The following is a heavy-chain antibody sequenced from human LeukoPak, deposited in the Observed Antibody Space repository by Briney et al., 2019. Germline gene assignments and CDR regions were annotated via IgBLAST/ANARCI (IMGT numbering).Heavy chain of an antibody. D-gene: IGHD3-22*01. CDR3: ARGYHDFSGYWLSYFDY. CDR2: IYYSGST. CDR1: GDSISSYY. V-gene: IGHV4-59*01. Sequence: SETLSLTXTVSGDSISSYYWTWIRQAPGKGLEWIGYIYYSGSTNYNPSLKSRVTISIDTSKNQFSLKLSSVTAADTAVYYCARGYHDFSGYWLSYFDYWGQGTLVTVSS. J-gene: IGHJ4*02.